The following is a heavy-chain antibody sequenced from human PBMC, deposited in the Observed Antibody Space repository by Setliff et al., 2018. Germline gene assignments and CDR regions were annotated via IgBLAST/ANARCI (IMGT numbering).Heavy chain of an antibody. Sequence: PGGSLRLSCAASGFTFSNYGMHWVRQAPGKGLEWVALIWNDGSSKFYGDSVKGRFTISRDNSKNTLYLQMDSLRAEDTAVYYCARNWVTAQHYYYGMDVWGQGTTVTVSS. CDR1: GFTFSNYG. V-gene: IGHV3-33*01. D-gene: IGHD2-21*02. J-gene: IGHJ6*02. CDR3: ARNWVTAQHYYYGMDV. CDR2: IWNDGSSK.